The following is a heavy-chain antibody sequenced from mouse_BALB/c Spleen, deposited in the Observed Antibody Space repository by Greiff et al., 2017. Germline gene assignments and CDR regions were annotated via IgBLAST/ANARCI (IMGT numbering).Heavy chain of an antibody. D-gene: IGHD2-4*01. CDR3: ARSTMITGGGYYAMDY. J-gene: IGHJ4*01. CDR2: IHYSGST. CDR1: GYSITSGYS. V-gene: IGHV3-1*02. Sequence: VQLKESGPDLVKPSQSLSLTCTVTGYSITSGYSWHWIRQFPGNKLEWMGYIHYSGSTNYNPSLKSRISITRDTSKNQFFLQLNSVTTEDTATYYLARSTMITGGGYYAMDYWGQGTSVTVSS.